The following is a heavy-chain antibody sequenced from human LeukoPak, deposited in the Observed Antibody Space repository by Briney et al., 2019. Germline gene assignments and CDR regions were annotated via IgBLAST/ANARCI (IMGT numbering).Heavy chain of an antibody. CDR1: DDSITMYY. D-gene: IGHD4-11*01. CDR3: ARGRVSSSTWYSTYYYYFYMDV. CDR2: VDHTGST. J-gene: IGHJ6*03. V-gene: IGHV4-59*01. Sequence: SETLSLTCSVSDDSITMYYWTWIRQPPGKGLEWIGYVDHTGSTNFNPSLNGRVSISRDTSKSLFSLRLRSVTAADTAVYFCARGRVSSSTWYSTYYYYFYMDVWGKGTTVTVSS.